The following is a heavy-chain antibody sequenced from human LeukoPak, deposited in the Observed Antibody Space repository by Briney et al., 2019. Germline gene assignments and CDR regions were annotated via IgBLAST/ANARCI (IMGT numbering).Heavy chain of an antibody. D-gene: IGHD3-22*01. CDR3: AGRGSSGYYYIFDS. Sequence: GESLKISCWASGYRFTDFWIGWVRQMPGKGLEWMGIIYPGDSDIRYSPSFQGQVTISADKSISTAYLQWSSLKASDTAMYYCAGRGSSGYYYIFDSWGQGALVTVSS. V-gene: IGHV5-51*01. J-gene: IGHJ4*02. CDR2: IYPGDSDI. CDR1: GYRFTDFW.